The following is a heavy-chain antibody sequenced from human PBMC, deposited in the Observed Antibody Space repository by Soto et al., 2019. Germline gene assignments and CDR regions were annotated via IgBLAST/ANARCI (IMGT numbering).Heavy chain of an antibody. J-gene: IGHJ6*02. CDR1: GYTFTSYY. CDR2: INPSGGST. CDR3: ARYMRLAWIQLWLEDKSYYYGMDV. V-gene: IGHV1-46*01. Sequence: GASVKVSCKASGYTFTSYYMHWVRQAPGQGLEWMGIINPSGGSTSYAQKFQGRVTMTRDTSTSTVYMELSSLRSEDTAVYYCARYMRLAWIQLWLEDKSYYYGMDVWGQGTTVTVSS. D-gene: IGHD5-18*01.